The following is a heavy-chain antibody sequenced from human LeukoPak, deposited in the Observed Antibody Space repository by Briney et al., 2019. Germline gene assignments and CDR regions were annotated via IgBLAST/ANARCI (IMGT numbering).Heavy chain of an antibody. D-gene: IGHD3-10*01. CDR3: AGITMVRGVIDPDYYYGIDV. Sequence: EASVKVSCKASGYTFTSYDINWVRQATGQGLEWMGWMNPNSGNTGYAQKFQGRVTMTRNTSISTAYMELSSLRSEDTAVYYCAGITMVRGVIDPDYYYGIDVWGQGTTVTVSS. V-gene: IGHV1-8*01. CDR2: MNPNSGNT. J-gene: IGHJ6*02. CDR1: GYTFTSYD.